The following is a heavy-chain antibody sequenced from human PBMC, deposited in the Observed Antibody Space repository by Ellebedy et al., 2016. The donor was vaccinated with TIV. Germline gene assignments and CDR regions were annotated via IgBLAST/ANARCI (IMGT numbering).Heavy chain of an antibody. CDR3: ARIHSGLYYSNDDY. CDR2: ISAYNGNT. J-gene: IGHJ4*02. Sequence: AASVKVSCKASGYTFTSYAISWVRQAPGQGLEWMGWISAYNGNTNYAQKLQGRVTMTTDTSTSTAYMELRSLRSDDTAVYYCARIHSGLYYSNDDYWGQGTLVTVSS. V-gene: IGHV1-18*04. CDR1: GYTFTSYA. D-gene: IGHD4-11*01.